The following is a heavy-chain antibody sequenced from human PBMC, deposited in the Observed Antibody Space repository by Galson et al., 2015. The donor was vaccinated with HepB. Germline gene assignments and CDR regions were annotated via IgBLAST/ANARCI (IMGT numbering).Heavy chain of an antibody. CDR1: GYTFTSYG. Sequence: QSGAEVTKPGASVKVSCKASGYTFTSYGISWVRQAPGQGLEWMGWISAYNGNTNYAQKLQGRVTMTTDTSTSTAYMELRSLRSDDTAVYYCARDGSDYGDTGYYYGMDVWGQGTTVTVSS. V-gene: IGHV1-18*04. CDR3: ARDGSDYGDTGYYYGMDV. J-gene: IGHJ6*02. D-gene: IGHD4-17*01. CDR2: ISAYNGNT.